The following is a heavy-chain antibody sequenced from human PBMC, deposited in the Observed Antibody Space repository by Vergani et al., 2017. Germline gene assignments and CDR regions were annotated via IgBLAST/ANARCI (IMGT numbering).Heavy chain of an antibody. CDR3: ARAAFYYDSSVYYSVVDY. CDR2: ISYDGSRT. J-gene: IGHJ4*02. Sequence: QVQLVESGGGVVQPGTSLRLSCTTSGFLFSTYPLHWVRLAPGKVLEWVAVISYDGSRTYYADSVKGRFTVSRDNSKNTLYLQIHSLRADDTAVYYCARAAFYYDSSVYYSVVDYGGQGTLVTVSS. D-gene: IGHD3-22*01. CDR1: GFLFSTYP. V-gene: IGHV3-30-3*01.